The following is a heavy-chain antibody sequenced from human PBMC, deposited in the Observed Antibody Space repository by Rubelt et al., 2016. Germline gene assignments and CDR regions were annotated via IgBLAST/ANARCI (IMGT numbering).Heavy chain of an antibody. Sequence: PGKGLEWISYISYSSLTMYYADSVKGRFTISRDSAKKSVYLQMNSLRADDTGGYYCVRGSGSHGGDAFDFWGQGTEVTVSS. CDR3: VRGSGSHGGDAFDF. CDR2: ISYSSLTM. J-gene: IGHJ3*01. D-gene: IGHD1-26*01. V-gene: IGHV3-11*01.